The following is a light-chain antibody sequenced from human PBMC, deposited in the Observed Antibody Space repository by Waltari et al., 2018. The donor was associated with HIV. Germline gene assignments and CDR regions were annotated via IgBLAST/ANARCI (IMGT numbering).Light chain of an antibody. V-gene: IGLV2-23*02. CDR2: EVT. Sequence: QSALTQPASVSGSPGQSITISCTGSSSDVGNYNLVSWYQQHPGKAPKFMIYEVTKRPSGVSNRFSGSKFGNTASLTISGLQAEDEADYYCQTYDSSLSGSVVFGGGTKLTVL. CDR1: SSDVGNYNL. J-gene: IGLJ2*01. CDR3: QTYDSSLSGSVV.